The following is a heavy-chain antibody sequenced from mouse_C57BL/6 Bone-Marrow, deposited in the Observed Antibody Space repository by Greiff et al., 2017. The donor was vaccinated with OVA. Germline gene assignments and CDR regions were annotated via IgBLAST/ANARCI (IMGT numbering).Heavy chain of an antibody. V-gene: IGHV5-4*01. Sequence: EVQLQESGGGLVKPGGSLKLSCAASGFTFSSYAMSWVRQTPEKRLEWVATISDGGSYTYYPDNVKGRFTISRDNAKNNLYLQMSHLKSEDTAMYYCKMITTEYYYAMDYWGQGTSVTVSS. J-gene: IGHJ4*01. D-gene: IGHD2-4*01. CDR1: GFTFSSYA. CDR2: ISDGGSYT. CDR3: KMITTEYYYAMDY.